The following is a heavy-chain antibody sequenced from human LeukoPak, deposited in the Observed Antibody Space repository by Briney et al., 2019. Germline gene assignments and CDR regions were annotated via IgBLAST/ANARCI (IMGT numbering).Heavy chain of an antibody. J-gene: IGHJ4*02. V-gene: IGHV4-4*02. CDR3: ARGGYDMYG. D-gene: IGHD5-12*01. Sequence: SLLKSRVTISVDKSKNQFSLRLSSVTAADTAVYYCARGGYDMYGWGQGTLVTVSS.